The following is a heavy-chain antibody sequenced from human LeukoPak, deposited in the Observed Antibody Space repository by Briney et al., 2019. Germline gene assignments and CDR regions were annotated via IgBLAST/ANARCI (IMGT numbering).Heavy chain of an antibody. Sequence: ASVKVSCKASGYTFTSYGISWVRQAPGQGLEWMGWISAYNGNTNYAQKLQGRVTMTTDTSTSTAYMELRSLRSDDTAVYYCARAGWEGDGHNWPRTGAFDYFDYWGQGTLVTVSS. V-gene: IGHV1-18*01. CDR3: ARAGWEGDGHNWPRTGAFDYFDY. D-gene: IGHD5-24*01. CDR1: GYTFTSYG. CDR2: ISAYNGNT. J-gene: IGHJ4*02.